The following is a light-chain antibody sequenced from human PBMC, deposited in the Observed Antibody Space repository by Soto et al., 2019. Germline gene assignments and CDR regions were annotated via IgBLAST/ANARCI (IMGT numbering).Light chain of an antibody. J-gene: IGKJ5*01. CDR3: HQRQYWPPIT. Sequence: VVLTQSPATLSLSPGERATLSCRTSLSVSWYLDWYQQKPGQAPRLLISGASIRATGIPARFSGSGSGTDFTLTISSLEPEDFAVYYCHQRQYWPPITFGQGTRLEIK. CDR1: LSVSWY. V-gene: IGKV3-11*01. CDR2: GAS.